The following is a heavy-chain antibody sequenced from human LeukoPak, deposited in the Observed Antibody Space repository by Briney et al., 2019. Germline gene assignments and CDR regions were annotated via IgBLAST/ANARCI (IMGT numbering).Heavy chain of an antibody. Sequence: ASAKVSCKASGYTFTGYYMHWVRQAPGQGLEWTGWINPNSGGTNYAQKFQGRVTMTRDTSISTAYMELSRLRSDDTAVYYCARDVVVVPAASPSWFDPWGQGTLVTVSS. J-gene: IGHJ5*02. V-gene: IGHV1-2*02. CDR1: GYTFTGYY. CDR3: ARDVVVVPAASPSWFDP. D-gene: IGHD2-2*01. CDR2: INPNSGGT.